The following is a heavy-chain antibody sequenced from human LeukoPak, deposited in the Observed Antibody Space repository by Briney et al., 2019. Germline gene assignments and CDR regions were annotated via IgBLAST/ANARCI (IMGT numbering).Heavy chain of an antibody. CDR3: VRIYYDVLTGYCHLDY. CDR1: GFALSSYW. D-gene: IGHD3-9*01. CDR2: INQDGSQR. Sequence: GGSLRLSCAASGFALSSYWMTWVRQAPGKGLEWVANINQDGSQRHYVDSVKGRFTISRDNAKNSLYLQVNSLRAEDTAVYYCVRIYYDVLTGYCHLDYWGQGTLVTVSS. J-gene: IGHJ4*02. V-gene: IGHV3-7*01.